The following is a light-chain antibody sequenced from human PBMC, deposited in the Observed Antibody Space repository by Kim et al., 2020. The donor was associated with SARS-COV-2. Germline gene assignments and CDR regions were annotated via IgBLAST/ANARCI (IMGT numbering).Light chain of an antibody. Sequence: PGQRVTISCTGSSSNIGAGYDVHWYQQIPGTAPKLLIYSNTNRPTGVPDRFSASKSGTSASLAITGLQAEDETTYYCQSYDSSGWVFGGGTKLTVL. V-gene: IGLV1-40*01. CDR3: QSYDSSGWV. CDR2: SNT. CDR1: SSNIGAGYD. J-gene: IGLJ3*02.